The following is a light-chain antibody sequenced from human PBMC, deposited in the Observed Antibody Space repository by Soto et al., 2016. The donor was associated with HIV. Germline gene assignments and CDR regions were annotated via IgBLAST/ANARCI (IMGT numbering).Light chain of an antibody. CDR2: QDS. V-gene: IGLV3-1*01. Sequence: SYEVTQPPSVSVSPGQTASITCSGDELGDKYVWWYQQKPGQSPVLVIYQDSKRPSGIPERFSGSNSGNTATLTISGTQAMDEADYFCQTWDTTTAIFGGGTKLTVL. CDR3: QTWDTTTAI. J-gene: IGLJ2*01. CDR1: ELGDKY.